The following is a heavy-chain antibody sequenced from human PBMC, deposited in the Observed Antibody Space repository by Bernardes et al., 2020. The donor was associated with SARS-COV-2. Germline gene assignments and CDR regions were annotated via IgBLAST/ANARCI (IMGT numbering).Heavy chain of an antibody. J-gene: IGHJ4*02. V-gene: IGHV1-8*01. CDR3: ARIDEVTGRDY. CDR1: GYTFTSFD. D-gene: IGHD6-19*01. CDR2: MNPNSGNT. Sequence: ASVKVSCKASGYTFTSFDINWVRQATGQGLEWMGWMNPNSGNTGYAQNFRGRVTMTRNLLYLQMSSLRAEDTAVYYCARIDEVTGRDYWGQGTLVTVSS.